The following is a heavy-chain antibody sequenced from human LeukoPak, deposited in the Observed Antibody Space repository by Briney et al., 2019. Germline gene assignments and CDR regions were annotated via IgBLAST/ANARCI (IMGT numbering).Heavy chain of an antibody. J-gene: IGHJ4*02. CDR3: ARTDNSGYWD. D-gene: IGHD3-22*01. Sequence: SSETLSLTCSVSGGSISPYYWSWIRQPPGKGLEWIGYIYYSGSTNYNPSLKSRVTILVNTSKNQVSLKLTSVTAADTAVYFCARTDNSGYWDWGQGTLVTVSS. CDR2: IYYSGST. CDR1: GGSISPYY. V-gene: IGHV4-59*01.